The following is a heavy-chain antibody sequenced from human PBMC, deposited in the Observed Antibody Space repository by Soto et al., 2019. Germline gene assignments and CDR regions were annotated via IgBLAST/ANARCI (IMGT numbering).Heavy chain of an antibody. Sequence: GGSLRLSCAASAFTFNNYAMSWVRQAPGKGLEWVSGIGGSGRTTYYADSVKGRFTISRDNSNNTLFLLMNSLRAEDTAVYYCAKSRYSDSSGDFYDYWGQGTLVTVSS. D-gene: IGHD3-22*01. CDR3: AKSRYSDSSGDFYDY. J-gene: IGHJ4*02. CDR2: IGGSGRTT. CDR1: AFTFNNYA. V-gene: IGHV3-23*01.